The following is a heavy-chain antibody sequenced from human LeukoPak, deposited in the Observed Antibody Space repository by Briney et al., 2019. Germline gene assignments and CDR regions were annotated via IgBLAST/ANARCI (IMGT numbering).Heavy chain of an antibody. CDR1: GFTFTSYW. CDR3: ARGYISYGGNSKVFDY. CDR2: INSDGSST. D-gene: IGHD4-23*01. Sequence: GGSLRLSCAASGFTFTSYWMHWVRHAPGKGLVWVSRINSDGSSTSYADSVKGRFAISRDNAKNTLYLQMNSLRADDTAVYYCARGYISYGGNSKVFDYWGQGTLVTVSS. V-gene: IGHV3-74*01. J-gene: IGHJ4*02.